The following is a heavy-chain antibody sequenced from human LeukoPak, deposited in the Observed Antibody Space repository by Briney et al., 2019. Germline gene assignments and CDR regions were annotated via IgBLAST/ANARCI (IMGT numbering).Heavy chain of an antibody. D-gene: IGHD2-21*02. CDR3: VRVAYCRSGCYYYVDS. V-gene: IGHV1-2*02. Sequence: AASVKVSCKASGYTFTDNYLHWVRQAPGQGLEWMGLINPKTGGTTYAQKFQGTITVTRDTSVSTVYMELSGLGPDDTAIYYCVRVAYCRSGCYYYVDSWGQGTLVTVSS. CDR2: INPKTGGT. CDR1: GYTFTDNY. J-gene: IGHJ4*02.